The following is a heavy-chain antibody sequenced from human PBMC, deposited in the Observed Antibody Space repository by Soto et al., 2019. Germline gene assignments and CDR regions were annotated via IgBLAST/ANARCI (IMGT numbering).Heavy chain of an antibody. D-gene: IGHD3-3*01. V-gene: IGHV4-31*03. Sequence: SETLSLTCTVSGGSISGGGYYWSWIRQHPGKGLEWIGYIYYSGSTYYNPSLKSRVTIPVDTSKNQFSLKLSSVTAADTAVYYCARDGDNWFDPWGQGTLVTVSS. CDR2: IYYSGST. CDR1: GGSISGGGYY. CDR3: ARDGDNWFDP. J-gene: IGHJ5*02.